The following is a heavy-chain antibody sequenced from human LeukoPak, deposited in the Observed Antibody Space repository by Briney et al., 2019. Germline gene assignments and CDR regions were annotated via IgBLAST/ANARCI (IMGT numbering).Heavy chain of an antibody. CDR1: GFPFSNYW. CDR3: ATLPMNYSGNP. Sequence: GGSLRLSCEASGFPFSNYWMTWVRQSPGKGLEWVANIKQDGSDKYYMDSVKGRFTVSRDNAKNSLYLQMNSLRAEDTAVYYCATLPMNYSGNPWGQGTLVTVSS. D-gene: IGHD3-10*01. CDR2: IKQDGSDK. J-gene: IGHJ5*02. V-gene: IGHV3-7*01.